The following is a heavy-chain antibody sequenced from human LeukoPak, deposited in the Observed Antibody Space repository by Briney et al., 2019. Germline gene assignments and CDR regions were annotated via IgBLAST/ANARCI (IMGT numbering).Heavy chain of an antibody. CDR2: ISSSSSYI. D-gene: IGHD1-14*01. J-gene: IGHJ6*03. CDR3: ALSSTGKFYYYYYMDV. Sequence: GGSLRLSCAASGFTFSSYNMNWVRQAPGKGLEWVSSISSSSSYIFYADSVKGRFTISRDNAKNSLYLQMNSLRAEDTAVYYCALSSTGKFYYYYYMDVWGKGTTVTISS. V-gene: IGHV3-21*04. CDR1: GFTFSSYN.